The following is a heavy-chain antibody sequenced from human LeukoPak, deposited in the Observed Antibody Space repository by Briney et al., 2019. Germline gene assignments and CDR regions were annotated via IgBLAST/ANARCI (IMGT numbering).Heavy chain of an antibody. Sequence: PGGSLRLSCAASGFTFSSYGMHWVRQAPGKGLEWVAFIRYDGSNKYYADSVKGRFTISRDNSKNTLYLQMNSLRAEDTAVYYCARVYGSGSYEDYWGQGTLVTVSS. D-gene: IGHD3-10*01. V-gene: IGHV3-30*02. J-gene: IGHJ4*02. CDR2: IRYDGSNK. CDR3: ARVYGSGSYEDY. CDR1: GFTFSSYG.